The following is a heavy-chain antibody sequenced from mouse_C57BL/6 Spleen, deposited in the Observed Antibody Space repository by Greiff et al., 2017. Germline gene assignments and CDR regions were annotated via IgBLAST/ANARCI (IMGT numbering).Heavy chain of an antibody. J-gene: IGHJ2*01. D-gene: IGHD2-5*01. CDR1: GYTFTSYW. Sequence: VKLQQPGAELVKPGASVKMSCKASGYTFTSYWITWVKQRPGQGLEWIGDIYPGSGSTNYNEKFKSKATLTVDTSSSTAYMQLSSLTSEDSAVYYCARYDSNRFSDYWGQGTTLTVSS. CDR3: ARYDSNRFSDY. CDR2: IYPGSGST. V-gene: IGHV1-55*01.